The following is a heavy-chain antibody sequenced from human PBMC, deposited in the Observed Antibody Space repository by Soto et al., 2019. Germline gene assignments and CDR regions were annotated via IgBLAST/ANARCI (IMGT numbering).Heavy chain of an antibody. CDR2: INTDGSYT. CDR3: ARGAGTLTRCYIHDY. D-gene: IGHD2-2*02. J-gene: IGHJ4*02. Sequence: PGGSLRLSCAVSGFNFSSYWLHWVRQAPGKGLVWVSHINTDGSYTNYADSVKGRLTISRENAKNTLYLQMNSLIAEDTAVSYCARGAGTLTRCYIHDYWGQVSLVTVSS. V-gene: IGHV3-74*01. CDR1: GFNFSSYW.